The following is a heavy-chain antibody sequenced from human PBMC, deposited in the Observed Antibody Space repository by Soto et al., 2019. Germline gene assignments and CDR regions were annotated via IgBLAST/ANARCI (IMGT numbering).Heavy chain of an antibody. CDR2: IIPIFGTA. J-gene: IGHJ6*02. CDR1: GYTFTSYG. CDR3: AKDLANKDIVLVPAAPGPYGMDV. V-gene: IGHV1-69*05. D-gene: IGHD2-2*01. Sequence: SVKVSCKASGYTFTSYGISWVRQAPGRGLEWMGGIIPIFGTANYAQKFQGRFTISRDNSKNTLYLQMNSLRAEDTAVYYCAKDLANKDIVLVPAAPGPYGMDVWGQGTTVTVS.